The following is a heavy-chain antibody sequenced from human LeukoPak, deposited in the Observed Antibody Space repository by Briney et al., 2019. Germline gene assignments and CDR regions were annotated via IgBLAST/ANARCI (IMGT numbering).Heavy chain of an antibody. CDR2: IYYSGST. J-gene: IGHJ4*02. CDR3: ARDQDDYYGAGSHLD. D-gene: IGHD3-10*01. V-gene: IGHV4-59*11. Sequence: SETLSLTCTVSGGSISSHYWGWIRQPPGKGLEWIGYIYYSGSTNYNPYLKSRVTISVDTSKNQFSLKLSSVTAADTAVYYCARDQDDYYGAGSHLDWGQGTLVTVS. CDR1: GGSISSHY.